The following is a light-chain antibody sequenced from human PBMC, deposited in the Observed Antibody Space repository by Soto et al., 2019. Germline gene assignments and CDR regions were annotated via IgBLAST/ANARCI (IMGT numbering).Light chain of an antibody. CDR2: DVS. Sequence: QSALTQPPSASGSPGQSVTISCTGTSSDVGGYNYVSWYQQHPGKAPKVMIYDVSKRPSGVPDRFSGSKSGNTASLTVSGLQAEDEGDYYCSSHAGGQNVVFGGGTKLTVL. CDR3: SSHAGGQNVV. J-gene: IGLJ2*01. V-gene: IGLV2-8*01. CDR1: SSDVGGYNY.